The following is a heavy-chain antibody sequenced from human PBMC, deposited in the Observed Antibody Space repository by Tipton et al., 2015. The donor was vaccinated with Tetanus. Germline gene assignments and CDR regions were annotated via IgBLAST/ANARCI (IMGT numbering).Heavy chain of an antibody. J-gene: IGHJ2*01. CDR3: ARVRGVVVAATPDWYFDL. D-gene: IGHD2-15*01. V-gene: IGHV3-13*01. CDR1: GFTFSSYD. CDR2: IGTAGDT. Sequence: SLRLSCAASGFTFSSYDMHWVRQATGKGLEWVSAIGTAGDTYYPGSVKGRFTISRENAKNSLYLQMNSLRAGDTAVYYCARVRGVVVAATPDWYFDLWGRGTLVTVSS.